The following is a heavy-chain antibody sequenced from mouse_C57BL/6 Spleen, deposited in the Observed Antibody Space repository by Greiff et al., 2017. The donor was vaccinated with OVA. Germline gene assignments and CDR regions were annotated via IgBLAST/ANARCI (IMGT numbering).Heavy chain of an antibody. J-gene: IGHJ4*01. CDR2: INPSSGYT. CDR3: ARSLVLLDAMDY. V-gene: IGHV1-4*01. Sequence: QVQLKQSGAELARPGASVKMSCKASGYTFTSYTMHWVKQRPGQGLEWIGYINPSSGYTKYNQKFKDKATLTADKSSSTAYMQLSSLTSEDSAVYYCARSLVLLDAMDYWGQGTSVTVSS. CDR1: GYTFTSYT.